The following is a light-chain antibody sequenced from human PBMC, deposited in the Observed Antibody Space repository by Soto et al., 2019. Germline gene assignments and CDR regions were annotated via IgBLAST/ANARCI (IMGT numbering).Light chain of an antibody. CDR2: GVT. Sequence: QLVLTQPTSVSGSPGQSITISCTGNHNDIGTYDYVSWYQQHPGRAPRLLIHGVTTRPSGISGRFSASKSGLTASLTISGLQPEDGADYYCRSFTSNRIYVFGPGTKLTVL. CDR1: HNDIGTYDY. V-gene: IGLV2-14*03. J-gene: IGLJ1*01. CDR3: RSFTSNRIYV.